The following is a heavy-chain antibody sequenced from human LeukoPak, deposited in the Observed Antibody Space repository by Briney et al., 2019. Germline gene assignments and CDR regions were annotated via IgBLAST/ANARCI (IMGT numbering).Heavy chain of an antibody. CDR3: AKDCGGDCYFRSRVLPEY. V-gene: IGHV3-23*01. Sequence: GGSLRLSCAASGFTFSSYAMSWVRQAPGKGLEWVSAISGSGGSTYYADSVKGRFTISRDNSKNTLYLQMNSLRAEDTAVYYCAKDCGGDCYFRSRVLPEYWGQGTLVTVSS. CDR2: ISGSGGST. J-gene: IGHJ4*02. CDR1: GFTFSSYA. D-gene: IGHD2-21*02.